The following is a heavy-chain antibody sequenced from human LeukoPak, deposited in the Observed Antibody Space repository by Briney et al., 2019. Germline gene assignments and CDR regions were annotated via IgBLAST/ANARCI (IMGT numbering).Heavy chain of an antibody. D-gene: IGHD3-10*01. J-gene: IGHJ5*02. CDR3: AKEVEALLWFGELRCFDP. V-gene: IGHV3-23*01. CDR2: ISGSGGST. CDR1: GFTFSSYA. Sequence: GGSLRLSCAASGFTFSSYAMSWVRQAPGKGLEWVSAISGSGGSTYYADSVKGRFTISRDNSKNTLYLQMNSLRAEDTAVYYCAKEVEALLWFGELRCFDPRGQGTLVTVSS.